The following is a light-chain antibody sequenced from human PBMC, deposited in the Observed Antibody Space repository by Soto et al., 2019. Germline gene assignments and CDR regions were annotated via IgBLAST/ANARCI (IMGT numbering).Light chain of an antibody. Sequence: DIVLTQAPATLSLSPGERATLSCRASEILYNFLAWYQLRPGQAPRLLIYDASNRPTDIPARFSGSGSGTDFTLTISRLEPEDFAVYYCQQYGSSGTFGQGTKVDIK. CDR1: EILYNF. CDR2: DAS. V-gene: IGKV3-20*01. J-gene: IGKJ1*01. CDR3: QQYGSSGT.